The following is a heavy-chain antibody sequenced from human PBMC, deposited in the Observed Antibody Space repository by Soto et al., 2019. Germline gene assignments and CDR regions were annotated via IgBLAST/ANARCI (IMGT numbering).Heavy chain of an antibody. V-gene: IGHV5-10-1*01. CDR1: GYSFTSYW. J-gene: IGHJ4*02. CDR3: ARTRDGYNYKVDY. CDR2: IDPSDSYT. D-gene: IGHD5-12*01. Sequence: PGESLKISCKGSGYSFTSYWISWVRQMPGKGLEWMGRIDPSDSYTNYSPSFQGHVTISADKSISTAYLQWSSLKASDTAMYYCARTRDGYNYKVDYWGQGTLVTVSS.